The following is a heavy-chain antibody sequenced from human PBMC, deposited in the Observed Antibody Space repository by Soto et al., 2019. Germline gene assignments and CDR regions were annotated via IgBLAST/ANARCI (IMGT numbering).Heavy chain of an antibody. CDR2: IIPIFGTA. Sequence: ASVKVSCKASGGTFSSYAISWVRQAPGQGLEWMGGIIPIFGTANYAQKFQGRVTITADESTSTAYMELSSLRSEDTAVYYCARGGRLSKRGSSPSPYYYGMDVWGQGTTVTVSS. V-gene: IGHV1-69*13. D-gene: IGHD1-26*01. CDR3: ARGGRLSKRGSSPSPYYYGMDV. J-gene: IGHJ6*02. CDR1: GGTFSSYA.